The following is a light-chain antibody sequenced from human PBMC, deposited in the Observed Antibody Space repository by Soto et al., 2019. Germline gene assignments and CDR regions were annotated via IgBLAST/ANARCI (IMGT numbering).Light chain of an antibody. J-gene: IGLJ2*01. CDR3: CSYAGISTSV. Sequence: QSVLTQPASVSGSSGQSITISCTGTSSDVGSYNLVSWYQQHPGKAPKLMIYEGSKRPSGVSNRFSGSKSGNTASLIISGLQAEDEADYYCCSYAGISTSVFGGGTKVTVL. CDR1: SSDVGSYNL. V-gene: IGLV2-23*01. CDR2: EGS.